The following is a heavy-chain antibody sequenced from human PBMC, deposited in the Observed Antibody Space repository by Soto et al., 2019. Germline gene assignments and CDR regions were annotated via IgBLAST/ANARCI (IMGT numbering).Heavy chain of an antibody. D-gene: IGHD2-21*02. CDR1: GGTFSSYA. J-gene: IGHJ4*02. Sequence: QVQLVQSGAEVKKPGSSVKVSCKAFGGTFSSYAISWVRQAPGQGLEWMGGIIPIFGTANYAQKCQGRVTITADESTSTADMELSSLRTEDTAVYYCAAYCGGDCYSGMDYWGQGTLVTVSS. CDR2: IIPIFGTA. V-gene: IGHV1-69*01. CDR3: AAYCGGDCYSGMDY.